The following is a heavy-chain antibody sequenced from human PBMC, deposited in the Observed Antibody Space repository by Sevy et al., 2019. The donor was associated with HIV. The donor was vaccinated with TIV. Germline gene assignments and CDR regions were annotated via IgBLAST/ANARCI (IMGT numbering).Heavy chain of an antibody. CDR2: INHSGST. CDR1: GGSFSGYY. V-gene: IGHV4-34*01. CDR3: ARGFGSDYYGSGSYYNFDY. J-gene: IGHJ4*02. D-gene: IGHD3-10*01. Sequence: SETLSLTCAVYGGSFSGYYWSWIRQPPGKGLEWIGEINHSGSTNYNPSLKSRVTISVDTSKNQFSLKLSSVTAADTAVYYCARGFGSDYYGSGSYYNFDYWGLGTLVTVSS.